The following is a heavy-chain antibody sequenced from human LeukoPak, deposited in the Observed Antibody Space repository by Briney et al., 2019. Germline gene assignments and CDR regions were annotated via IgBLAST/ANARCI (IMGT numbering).Heavy chain of an antibody. V-gene: IGHV4-59*08. D-gene: IGHD5-24*01. J-gene: IGHJ4*02. Sequence: SETLSLTCTVSGGPISSYYWSWIRQPPGKGLEWIGYIYYSGSTNYNPSLKSRVTISVDTSKNQFSLKLRSVTAADTAVYYCARLEERDGYNSLSFDYWGQGTLVTVSS. CDR2: IYYSGST. CDR3: ARLEERDGYNSLSFDY. CDR1: GGPISSYY.